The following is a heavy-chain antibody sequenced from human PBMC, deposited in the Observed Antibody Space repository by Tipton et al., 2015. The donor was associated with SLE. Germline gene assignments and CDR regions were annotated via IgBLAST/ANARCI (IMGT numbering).Heavy chain of an antibody. D-gene: IGHD1-7*01. V-gene: IGHV4-31*03. J-gene: IGHJ2*01. CDR2: IYYGGST. CDR3: ATDSKTGTTEYFDL. CDR1: GGSISSSSYY. Sequence: TLSLTCTVSGGSISSSSYYWGWIRQHPGKGLEWIGYIYYGGSTYYNPSLKSRVTISVDTSKNQFSLKLSSVTAADTAVYYCATDSKTGTTEYFDLWGRGTLVTVSS.